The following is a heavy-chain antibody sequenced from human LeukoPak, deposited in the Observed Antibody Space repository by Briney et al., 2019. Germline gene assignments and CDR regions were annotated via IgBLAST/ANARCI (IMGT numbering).Heavy chain of an antibody. Sequence: GGSLRLSCAASGLTFSIHWMNWVRQAPGKGLECVANINQDGSDKYYVDSVKGRFTISRDNTKNSLYLQMNSLRAEDTAVYYCAKDIMGATGGGDYWGQGTLVTVSS. V-gene: IGHV3-7*01. CDR3: AKDIMGATGGGDY. CDR2: INQDGSDK. J-gene: IGHJ4*02. CDR1: GLTFSIHW. D-gene: IGHD1-26*01.